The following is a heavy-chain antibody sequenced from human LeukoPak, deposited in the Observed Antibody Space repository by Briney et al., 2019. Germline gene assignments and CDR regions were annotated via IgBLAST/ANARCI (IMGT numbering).Heavy chain of an antibody. CDR1: GGSFSGYY. D-gene: IGHD5-18*01. CDR2: IYYSGST. J-gene: IGHJ6*03. CDR3: ARGGYGGYYYYMDV. V-gene: IGHV4-30-4*08. Sequence: SETLSLTCAVYGGSFSGYYWSWIRQPPGKGLEWIGYIYYSGSTYYNPSLKSRVTISVDTSKNQFSLKLSSVTAADTAVYYCARGGYGGYYYYMDVWGKGTTVTVSS.